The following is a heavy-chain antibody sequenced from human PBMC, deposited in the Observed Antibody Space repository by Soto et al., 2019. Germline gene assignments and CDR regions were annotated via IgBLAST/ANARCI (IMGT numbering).Heavy chain of an antibody. Sequence: EVQLLESGGGLVQPGGSLRFSCAASGFTFSSYAMSWVRQAPGKGLEWVSAISGSGGSTYYADSVKGRFTISRDNSKNTLYLQMNSLRAEDTAVYYCAKDSLSRDYVGCQSHWGQGTLVTVSS. CDR3: AKDSLSRDYVGCQSH. V-gene: IGHV3-23*01. J-gene: IGHJ4*02. D-gene: IGHD4-17*01. CDR1: GFTFSSYA. CDR2: ISGSGGST.